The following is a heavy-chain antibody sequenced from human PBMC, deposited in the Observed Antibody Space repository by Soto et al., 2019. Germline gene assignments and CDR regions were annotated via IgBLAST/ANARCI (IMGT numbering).Heavy chain of an antibody. CDR1: GFTFSSYA. J-gene: IGHJ4*02. V-gene: IGHV3-23*01. Sequence: GGSLRLSCAASGFTFSSYAMSWVRQAPGKGLEWVSAISGSGGSTYYADSVKGRFTISRDNAKNSLYLQMNSLRAEDTALYYCAKDLNSLGDPIFDYWGQGTLVTVSS. CDR3: AKDLNSLGDPIFDY. CDR2: ISGSGGST. D-gene: IGHD4-17*01.